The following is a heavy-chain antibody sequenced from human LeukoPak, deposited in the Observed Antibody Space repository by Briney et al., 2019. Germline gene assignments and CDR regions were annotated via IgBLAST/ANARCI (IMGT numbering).Heavy chain of an antibody. J-gene: IGHJ4*02. V-gene: IGHV4-34*01. CDR3: ARGHYDFWSGYYMFDY. D-gene: IGHD3-3*01. CDR2: INHSGST. Sequence: TSETLSLTCAVYGGSFSGYYWSWLRQPPGKGLEWIGEINHSGSTNYNLSLKSRVTISVDTSKNQFSLKLSSVTAADTAVYYCARGHYDFWSGYYMFDYWGQGTLVTVSS. CDR1: GGSFSGYY.